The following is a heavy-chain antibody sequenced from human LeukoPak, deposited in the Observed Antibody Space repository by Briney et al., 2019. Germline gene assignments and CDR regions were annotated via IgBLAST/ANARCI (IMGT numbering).Heavy chain of an antibody. V-gene: IGHV1-46*01. CDR3: VSCSGGSCLYYYGMDV. CDR2: INPSVGTT. J-gene: IGHJ6*02. D-gene: IGHD2-15*01. CDR1: GYTFTSYY. Sequence: ASVKVSCKASGYTFTSYYMYWLRQAPGQGLEWMGIINPSVGTTSYAQKFQGRVIVTRDTSTSTDYMELSSLRSEDTAVYYCVSCSGGSCLYYYGMDVWGQGTTVTVSS.